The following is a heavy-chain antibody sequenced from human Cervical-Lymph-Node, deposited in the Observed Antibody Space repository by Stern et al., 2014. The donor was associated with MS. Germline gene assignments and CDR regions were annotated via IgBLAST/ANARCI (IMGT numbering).Heavy chain of an antibody. V-gene: IGHV1-46*02. CDR3: ARVAPTVGAAY. J-gene: IGHJ4*02. CDR2: ISPDGGRT. Sequence: VQLVQSGAEVKPPGASVKVSCTASGYTFNDYNIQVGRQAPGPGLEWMAMISPDGGRTAYASKFRGRVPMTRDKSTATVYMELNSLRSEDTAVYFCARVAPTVGAAYWGQGTLVTVSS. D-gene: IGHD1-26*01. CDR1: GYTFNDYN.